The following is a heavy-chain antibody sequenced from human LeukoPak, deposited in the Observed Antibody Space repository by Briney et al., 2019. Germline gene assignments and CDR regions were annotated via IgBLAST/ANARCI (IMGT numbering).Heavy chain of an antibody. CDR2: ISWNSGSI. J-gene: IGHJ3*02. D-gene: IGHD3-22*01. CDR1: GFTFDDYA. Sequence: GRPLRLSCAASGFTFDDYAMHWVRQAPGKGLEWVSGISWNSGSIGYADSVKGRFTISRDNAKNSLYLQMNSLRAEDTALYYCAATYYDSSGYFPPTIWGQGTMVTVSS. V-gene: IGHV3-9*01. CDR3: AATYYDSSGYFPPTI.